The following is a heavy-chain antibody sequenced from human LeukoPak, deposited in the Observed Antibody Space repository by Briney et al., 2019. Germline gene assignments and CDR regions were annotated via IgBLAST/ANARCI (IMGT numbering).Heavy chain of an antibody. CDR1: GFTFSSYW. D-gene: IGHD1-26*01. CDR2: IYCDGTIT. V-gene: IGHV3-74*01. Sequence: GGSLTLSCAASGFTFSSYWMYWVRQAPGKGPVWVSRIYCDGTITRYADSLKDRFTISRDNAKNTLDLQMNSLRVEDTAVYYCAKWGQGVFDHWGQGILVTVSA. J-gene: IGHJ4*02. CDR3: AKWGQGVFDH.